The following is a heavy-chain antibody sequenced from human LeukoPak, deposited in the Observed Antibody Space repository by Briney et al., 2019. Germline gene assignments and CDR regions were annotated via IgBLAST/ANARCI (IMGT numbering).Heavy chain of an antibody. V-gene: IGHV3-23*01. CDR3: ARGGKRAVAGTRSPQYFQH. CDR1: GFTFSSYA. Sequence: QTGGSLRLSCAASGFTFSSYAMSWVRQAPGKGLEWVSSFSGSGGRTYYADSVKGRFTISRDNSKNTLYLQMNSLRAEDTAVYYCARGGKRAVAGTRSPQYFQHWGQGTLVTVSS. D-gene: IGHD6-19*01. CDR2: FSGSGGRT. J-gene: IGHJ1*01.